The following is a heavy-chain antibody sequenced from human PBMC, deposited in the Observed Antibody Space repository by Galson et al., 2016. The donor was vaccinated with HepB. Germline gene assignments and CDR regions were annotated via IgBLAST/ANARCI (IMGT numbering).Heavy chain of an antibody. CDR3: AKDFREVGTTVWYFDL. Sequence: SLRLSCAASGFAFSNYAMNWVRQAPGEGLEWVSGILGGSGSAYYADSVKGRFTISRDNSKSTLFLQMNSLRAEDTAVYYCAKDFREVGTTVWYFDLWGRGTLVSVSS. D-gene: IGHD1-26*01. V-gene: IGHV3-23*01. CDR2: ILGGSGSA. J-gene: IGHJ2*01. CDR1: GFAFSNYA.